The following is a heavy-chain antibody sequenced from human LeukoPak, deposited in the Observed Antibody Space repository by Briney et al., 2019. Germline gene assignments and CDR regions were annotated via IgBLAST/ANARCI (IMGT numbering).Heavy chain of an antibody. CDR3: ARHTIFCSFINCSPFDP. Sequence: SETLSLTCSVSGGYINSALYYWAWIRQTPEQQLEWIVSVSHDGITKYSPSLGGRVSLSAETSKNAFFMEVHSVTAADSAIYYCARHTIFCSFINCSPFDPWGQGTLVTVSS. CDR2: VSHDGIT. J-gene: IGHJ5*02. CDR1: GGYINSALYY. D-gene: IGHD3-3*01. V-gene: IGHV4-39*01.